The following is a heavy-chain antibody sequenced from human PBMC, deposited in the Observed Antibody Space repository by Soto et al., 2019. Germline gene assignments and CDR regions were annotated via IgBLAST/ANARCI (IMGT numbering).Heavy chain of an antibody. Sequence: QVQLQESGPGLVKPSQTLSLTCTVSGGSISSVGYYWSWIRQHPGKGLEWIGFIYYSGSTYYNPSLKSRVTISVDTSKNQFSLKLTSVTAADTAVYYCARTVTFGGANQRYFDHWGQGALVTVSS. V-gene: IGHV4-31*03. D-gene: IGHD3-16*01. CDR2: IYYSGST. J-gene: IGHJ4*02. CDR3: ARTVTFGGANQRYFDH. CDR1: GGSISSVGYY.